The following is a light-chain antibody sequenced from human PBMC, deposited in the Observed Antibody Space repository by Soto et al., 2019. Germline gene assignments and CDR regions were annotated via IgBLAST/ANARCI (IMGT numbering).Light chain of an antibody. Sequence: QSALTQPASVSGSPGQSITISCTGTSSDVGGYNYVSWYQQHPGKAHKLMIYEVSNRPSGVSNRFSGAKSGNTASLTISGFQAEDEADYYCSSYTSGSTRVFGGGTKLTVL. V-gene: IGLV2-14*01. CDR3: SSYTSGSTRV. CDR1: SSDVGGYNY. CDR2: EVS. J-gene: IGLJ3*02.